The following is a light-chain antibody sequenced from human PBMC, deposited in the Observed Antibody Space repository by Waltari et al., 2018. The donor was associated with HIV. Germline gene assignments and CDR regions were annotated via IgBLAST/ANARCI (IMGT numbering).Light chain of an antibody. J-gene: IGKJ2*02. Sequence: ELVMTQSPATLSVSPGERAPLSCRASQSVNSNLAWYQQKPGQAPRLLIYGASTRATGIPARFSGSGSGTEFTLTISSLQSEDFAVYYCQHYNNWPPWTFGQGTQLEIK. CDR1: QSVNSN. CDR2: GAS. CDR3: QHYNNWPPWT. V-gene: IGKV3-15*01.